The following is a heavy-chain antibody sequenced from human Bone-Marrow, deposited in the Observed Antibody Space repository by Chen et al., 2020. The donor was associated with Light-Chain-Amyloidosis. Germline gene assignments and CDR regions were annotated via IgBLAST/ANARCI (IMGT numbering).Heavy chain of an antibody. J-gene: IGHJ4*02. V-gene: IGHV3-48*03. CDR2: ISSSGSTI. D-gene: IGHD6-13*01. CDR3: ARGPIAAAFVGYFDY. Sequence: EVQLVESGGGLVQPGGSLRLSCAASGFPFSSYEMNWGRQAPGKGLEWVSYISSSGSTIYYADSVKGRFTISRDNAKNSLYLQMNSLRAEDTAVYYCARGPIAAAFVGYFDYWGQGTLVTVSS. CDR1: GFPFSSYE.